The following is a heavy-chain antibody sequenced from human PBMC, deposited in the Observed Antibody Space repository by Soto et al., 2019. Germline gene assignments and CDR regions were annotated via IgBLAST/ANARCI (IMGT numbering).Heavy chain of an antibody. Sequence: GGSLRLSCAASGFTFSSYGMHWVRQAPGKGLEWVAVIWYDGSNKYYADSVKGRFTISRDNSKNTLYLQMNSLRAEDTAVYYCASNLGYSGSYSLVYYYYGMDVWGQGTTVTVSS. CDR2: IWYDGSNK. J-gene: IGHJ6*02. D-gene: IGHD1-26*01. CDR3: ASNLGYSGSYSLVYYYYGMDV. CDR1: GFTFSSYG. V-gene: IGHV3-33*01.